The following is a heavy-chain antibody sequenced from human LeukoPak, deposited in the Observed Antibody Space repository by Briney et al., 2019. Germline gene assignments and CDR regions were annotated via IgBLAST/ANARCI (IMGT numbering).Heavy chain of an antibody. CDR2: ISYSGGP. V-gene: IGHV4-59*01. CDR3: ARRIAAAGPFDY. J-gene: IGHJ4*02. Sequence: SETLSLTCTVSGDSFSSYYWSWIRQPPGKGLEWIGSISYSGGPNYNPSLKSRVTVSVDTSKSQFSLKLNSVTAADTAVYYCARRIAAAGPFDYWGQGTLVTVSS. CDR1: GDSFSSYY. D-gene: IGHD6-13*01.